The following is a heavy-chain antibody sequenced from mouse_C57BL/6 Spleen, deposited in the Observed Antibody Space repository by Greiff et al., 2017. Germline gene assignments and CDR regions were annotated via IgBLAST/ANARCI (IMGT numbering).Heavy chain of an antibody. D-gene: IGHD2-2*01. CDR3: ARDGNDDYYAMDY. V-gene: IGHV1-80*01. Sequence: QVQLKESGAELVKPGASVKISCKASGYAFSSYWMNWVKQRPGKGLEWIGQFYPGDGDTNYNGKFKGKATLTADKSSSTAYMQLSSLTSEDSAVYFCARDGNDDYYAMDYWGQGTSVTVSS. CDR2: FYPGDGDT. CDR1: GYAFSSYW. J-gene: IGHJ4*01.